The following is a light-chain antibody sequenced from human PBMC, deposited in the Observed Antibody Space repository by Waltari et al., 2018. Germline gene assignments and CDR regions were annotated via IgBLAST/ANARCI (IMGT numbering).Light chain of an antibody. Sequence: SPGQRATLSCRASQSLSNYLAWYQQKPGQAPRLLIYYASTRATGIPARFSGSGSGTEFTLAISSLQSEDIAVYYCQQYGSWPLTFGGGTKVEFK. CDR3: QQYGSWPLT. J-gene: IGKJ4*01. CDR1: QSLSNY. CDR2: YAS. V-gene: IGKV3-15*01.